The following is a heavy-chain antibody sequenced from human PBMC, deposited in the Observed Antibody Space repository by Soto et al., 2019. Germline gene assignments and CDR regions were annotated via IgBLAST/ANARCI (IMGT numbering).Heavy chain of an antibody. J-gene: IGHJ4*02. Sequence: ASVKVSCKASGYSFIDYYIHWVRQAPGQGFEWMGRISPKSGGTNYAQKFEGRVTMTWDTSLNTAYMELSSLISDDTAVYYCGTGSSWTKVESWGQGTLVTVSS. CDR3: GTGSSWTKVES. D-gene: IGHD6-13*01. CDR2: ISPKSGGT. CDR1: GYSFIDYY. V-gene: IGHV1-2*02.